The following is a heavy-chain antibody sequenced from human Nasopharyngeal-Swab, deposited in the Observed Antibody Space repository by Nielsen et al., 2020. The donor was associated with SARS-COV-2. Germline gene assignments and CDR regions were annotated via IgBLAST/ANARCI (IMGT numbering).Heavy chain of an antibody. D-gene: IGHD2-8*01. CDR3: ARGPGGYCTNGVCPNYYYMDV. V-gene: IGHV1-2*04. Sequence: ASVKVSCKASGYTFTGYYMHWVRQAPGQGLEWMGWINPNSGGTNYAQKFQGWVTMTRDTSISTAYMELSRLRSDDTAVHYCARGPGGYCTNGVCPNYYYMDVWGKGTTVTVSS. CDR2: INPNSGGT. J-gene: IGHJ6*03. CDR1: GYTFTGYY.